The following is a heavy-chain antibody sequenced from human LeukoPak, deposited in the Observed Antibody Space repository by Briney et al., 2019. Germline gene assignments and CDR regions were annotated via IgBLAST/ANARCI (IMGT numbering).Heavy chain of an antibody. CDR2: IIPILGIA. CDR3: AVDRGYSYGLFDY. D-gene: IGHD5-18*01. Sequence: GASVKVSCKASGGXFSSYAISWVRQAPGQGLEWMGRIIPILGIANYAQKFQGRVTITADKSTSTAYMELSSLRSEDTAVYYCAVDRGYSYGLFDYWGQGTLVTVSS. J-gene: IGHJ4*02. V-gene: IGHV1-69*04. CDR1: GGXFSSYA.